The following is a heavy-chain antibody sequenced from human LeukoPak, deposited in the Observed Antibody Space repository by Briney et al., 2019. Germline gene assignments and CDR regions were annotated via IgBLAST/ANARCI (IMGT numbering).Heavy chain of an antibody. V-gene: IGHV3-21*01. CDR2: ISSSSSYI. D-gene: IGHD6-13*01. CDR1: GFTFSSYS. CDR3: AKPAAVGSRTYYYMDV. Sequence: GGSLRLSCAASGFTFSSYSMNWVRQAPGKGLEWVSSISSSSSYIYYADSVKGRFTISRDSAKNSLYLQMNSLRAEDTAVYYCAKPAAVGSRTYYYMDVWGKGTTVTVSS. J-gene: IGHJ6*03.